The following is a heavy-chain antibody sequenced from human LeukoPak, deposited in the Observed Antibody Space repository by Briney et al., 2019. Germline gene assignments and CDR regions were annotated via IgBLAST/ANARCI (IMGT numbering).Heavy chain of an antibody. CDR2: ISNEGGYK. D-gene: IGHD6-19*01. Sequence: PGGALRLSCSASEFTPNYGVDWVRPAPGKGLEWVAMISNEGGYKYYTDSVTGRFTISIDNSQNKLSLQMDNLRPEDTAMYYCTRGAMAQGARLGRYFDYWGQGILVTVSS. V-gene: IGHV3-30*04. CDR3: TRGAMAQGARLGRYFDY. CDR1: EFTPNYG. J-gene: IGHJ4*02.